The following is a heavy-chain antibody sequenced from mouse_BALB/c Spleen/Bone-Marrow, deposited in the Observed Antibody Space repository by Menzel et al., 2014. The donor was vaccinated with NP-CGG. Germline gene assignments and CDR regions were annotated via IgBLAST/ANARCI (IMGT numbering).Heavy chain of an antibody. J-gene: IGHJ3*01. D-gene: IGHD1-1*01. V-gene: IGHV1-54*02. CDR3: ARPLYGSSFAWFAY. CDR2: IIGGTGGT. Sequence: VQLQQSGGEVVKPGTSVKLSCKTSGFTFSNSYISWLKLKPGQSLEWIARIIGGTGGTTYNQKFTGKAQLTVDTSSNTAYIQLSSLTTEDSAIYYCARPLYGSSFAWFAYWGQGTLVTVSA. CDR1: GFTFSNSY.